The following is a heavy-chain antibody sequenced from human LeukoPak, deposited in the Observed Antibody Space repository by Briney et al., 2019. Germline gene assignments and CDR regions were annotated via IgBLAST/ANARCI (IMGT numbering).Heavy chain of an antibody. CDR1: GGSISSGGYY. Sequence: PSQTLSLTCTVSGGSISSGGYYWSWIRQPPGKGLEWIGYIYYSGSTYYNPSLKSRVTISVDTSKNQFSLKLSSVTAADTAVYYCARDHLPYGMDVWGQGTTVTVSS. CDR2: IYYSGST. V-gene: IGHV4-30-4*01. J-gene: IGHJ6*02. CDR3: ARDHLPYGMDV.